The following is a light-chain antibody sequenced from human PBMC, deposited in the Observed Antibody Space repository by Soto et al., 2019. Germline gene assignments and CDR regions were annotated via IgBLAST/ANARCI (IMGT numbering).Light chain of an antibody. V-gene: IGLV1-44*01. Sequence: QSVLTQPPSASGTPGQRVTISCSGRSANIRDYNVNWYQQLPGTAPKLLIYSNNQRASGVPDRISGSKSGTSASLAIRGLQSEDEADYYCLVWDDRLDAFVFGSGTKLTVL. J-gene: IGLJ1*01. CDR2: SNN. CDR1: SANIRDYN. CDR3: LVWDDRLDAFV.